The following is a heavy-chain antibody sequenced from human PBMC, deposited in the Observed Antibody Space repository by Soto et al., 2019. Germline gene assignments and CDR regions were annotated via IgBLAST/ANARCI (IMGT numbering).Heavy chain of an antibody. CDR2: MQPSTGRT. J-gene: IGHJ4*02. CDR1: GYSFTSLD. V-gene: IGHV1-8*01. Sequence: QVQLVQSGAEVREPGASVKVSCKASGYSFTSLDINWVRQTAGQGPEWMGWMQPSTGRTGYAQKFQGRVTMTRDTSITTAYIELTTLTSDDTAFYYCARGVSAGVDYWGQGTLVTASS. CDR3: ARGVSAGVDY. D-gene: IGHD1-26*01.